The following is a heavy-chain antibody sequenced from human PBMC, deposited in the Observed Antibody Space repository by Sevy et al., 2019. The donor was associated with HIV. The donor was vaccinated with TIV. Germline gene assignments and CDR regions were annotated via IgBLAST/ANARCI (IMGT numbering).Heavy chain of an antibody. J-gene: IGHJ4*02. Sequence: GRSLRLSCAASGFTFSDYRMHWVRQAPGKGLEWVAVISYDGRNNKNNADSVKGRFTISRDNSKNTVYLQMNSLRAEDTAIYYCARDRGEILSSAFDYWGQGTLVTVSS. D-gene: IGHD3-16*01. CDR3: ARDRGEILSSAFDY. CDR2: ISYDGRNNK. V-gene: IGHV3-30*04. CDR1: GFTFSDYR.